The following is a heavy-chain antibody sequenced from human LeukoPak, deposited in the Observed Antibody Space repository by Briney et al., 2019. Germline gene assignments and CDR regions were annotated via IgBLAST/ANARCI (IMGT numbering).Heavy chain of an antibody. CDR3: ARVTSSGGYYFDY. V-gene: IGHV4-38-2*01. J-gene: IGHJ4*02. Sequence: SETLSHTCAVSGYSISSGYYWGWIRPPPGKGLEWIGSIYHSGSTYYNPSLKSRVTISVDTSKNQFSLKLSSVTAADTAVYYCARVTSSGGYYFDYWGQGTLVTVSS. CDR2: IYHSGST. D-gene: IGHD6-25*01. CDR1: GYSISSGYY.